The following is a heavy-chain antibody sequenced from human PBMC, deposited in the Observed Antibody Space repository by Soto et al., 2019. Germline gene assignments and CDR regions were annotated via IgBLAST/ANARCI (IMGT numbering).Heavy chain of an antibody. Sequence: QVQLVQSGAEVKKPGASVKVSCKASGYTFTTYGITWVRQAPGQGLERMGWISGYNGNTHYPQNLQGRVTMTTDTSTSTAYMELRSLRADDTDVYYCAIYFLMMSGATNYFDYWSEGTLVTVSS. V-gene: IGHV1-18*01. J-gene: IGHJ4*02. D-gene: IGHD1-1*01. CDR1: GYTFTTYG. CDR2: ISGYNGNT. CDR3: AIYFLMMSGATNYFDY.